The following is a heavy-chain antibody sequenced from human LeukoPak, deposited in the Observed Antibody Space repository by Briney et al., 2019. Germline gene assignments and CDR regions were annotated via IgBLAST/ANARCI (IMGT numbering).Heavy chain of an antibody. CDR3: ARGSSGWYYFDY. CDR1: GDTFSSYA. J-gene: IGHJ4*02. D-gene: IGHD6-19*01. V-gene: IGHV1-69*01. Sequence: GASVKVSCKASGDTFSSYAISWVRQAPGQGLEWMGGIIPIFGTANYVQKFQGRVTITADESTSTAYMELSSLRSQDTAVYYCARGSSGWYYFDYWGQGTLVTVSS. CDR2: IIPIFGTA.